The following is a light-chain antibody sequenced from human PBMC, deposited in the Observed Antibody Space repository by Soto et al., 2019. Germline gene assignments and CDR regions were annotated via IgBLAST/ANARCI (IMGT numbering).Light chain of an antibody. J-gene: IGKJ1*01. CDR3: QQYNSYSKT. CDR1: QDISSY. V-gene: IGKV1-5*01. Sequence: EIQLTQSPSSLSASVGDRVTITCRASQDISSYLGWYQQKPGTAPKLLIYDASNLESGVPSRFSGSGSGTEFTLTISSLQPDDFATYYCQQYNSYSKTFGQGTKVDIK. CDR2: DAS.